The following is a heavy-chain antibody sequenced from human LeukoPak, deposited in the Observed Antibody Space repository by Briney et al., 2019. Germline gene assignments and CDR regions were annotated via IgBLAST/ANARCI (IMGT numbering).Heavy chain of an antibody. Sequence: ASVKVSCKASGGTFSSYAISWVRQAPGQGLEWMGGIIPIFGTANYAQKFQGRVTITTDESTSTAYMELSSLRSEDTAVYYCARSAHSTAGTFSLDYWGQGTLVTVSS. V-gene: IGHV1-69*05. CDR2: IIPIFGTA. CDR3: ARSAHSTAGTFSLDY. CDR1: GGTFSSYA. J-gene: IGHJ4*02. D-gene: IGHD6-13*01.